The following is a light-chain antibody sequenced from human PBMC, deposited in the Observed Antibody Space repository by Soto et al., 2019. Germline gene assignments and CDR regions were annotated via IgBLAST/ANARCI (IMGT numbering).Light chain of an antibody. Sequence: IQMTQSPSSVSASVGDRVTIACQASQDISRNLNWYQQKPGKAPKLLIYDASSLQTEVPSRFSGSGSATHFTFTISSLQPEDIATYYCQQYDNLLPITFGQGTRLEIK. CDR2: DAS. J-gene: IGKJ5*01. CDR3: QQYDNLLPIT. V-gene: IGKV1-33*01. CDR1: QDISRN.